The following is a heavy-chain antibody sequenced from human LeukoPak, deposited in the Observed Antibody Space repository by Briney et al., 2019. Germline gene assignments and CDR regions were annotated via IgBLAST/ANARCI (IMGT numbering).Heavy chain of an antibody. CDR2: ISYDGSNK. CDR3: AKNRGYTYDWDSLDI. J-gene: IGHJ3*02. V-gene: IGHV3-30*04. D-gene: IGHD5-18*01. CDR1: GFTFSSYA. Sequence: PGGSLRLSCAASGFTFSSYAMHWVRQAPGKGLEWVAVISYDGSNKYYADSVKGRFTISRDNSKNTLYLQMNSLRAEDTALYYCAKNRGYTYDWDSLDIWGPGTKVTVSS.